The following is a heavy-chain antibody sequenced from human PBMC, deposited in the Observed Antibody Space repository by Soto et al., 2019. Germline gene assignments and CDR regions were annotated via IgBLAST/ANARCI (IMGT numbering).Heavy chain of an antibody. CDR3: ARDVTNSGSYDY. Sequence: ASVKVSFKASGGTFSSYAISWLRQAPGQGLEWMGGIIPIFGTANYAQKFQGRVTITADESTSTAHMELSSLRSEDTAVYYCARDVTNSGSYDYWGQGTLVTVSS. CDR1: GGTFSSYA. V-gene: IGHV1-69*13. J-gene: IGHJ4*02. D-gene: IGHD1-26*01. CDR2: IIPIFGTA.